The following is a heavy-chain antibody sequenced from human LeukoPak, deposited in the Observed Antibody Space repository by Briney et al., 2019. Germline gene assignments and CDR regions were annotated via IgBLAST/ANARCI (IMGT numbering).Heavy chain of an antibody. CDR3: AKAPEQLWPNFDY. V-gene: IGHV3-30*02. D-gene: IGHD5-18*01. J-gene: IGHJ4*02. CDR2: IRYDGSNK. CDR1: GFTFSSYG. Sequence: PGGSLRLSCAASGFTFSSYGMHWVRQAPGKGLEWVAFIRYDGSNKYYADSVNGRFTISRDNSKNTLYLQMNSLRAEDTAVYYCAKAPEQLWPNFDYWGQGTLVTVSS.